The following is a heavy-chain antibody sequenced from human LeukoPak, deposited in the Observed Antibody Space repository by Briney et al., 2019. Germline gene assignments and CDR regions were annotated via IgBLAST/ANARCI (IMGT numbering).Heavy chain of an antibody. CDR3: ARGPPYGSRSGYFDY. V-gene: IGHV3-7*01. CDR2: VRQDVNEK. D-gene: IGHD3-10*01. J-gene: IGHJ4*02. CDR1: GFTFSNYW. Sequence: PGGSLRLSCAASGFTFSNYWMSWVRQAPGKGPEWVASVRQDVNEKYYVDSVKGRFTISRDNAKNSLYLQMNSLRVEDTAVYYCARGPPYGSRSGYFDYWGQGTLVTVSS.